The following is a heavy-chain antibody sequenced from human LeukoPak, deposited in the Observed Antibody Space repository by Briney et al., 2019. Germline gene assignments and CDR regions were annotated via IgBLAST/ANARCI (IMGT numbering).Heavy chain of an antibody. V-gene: IGHV1-69*13. CDR3: ARGGGNIHYYFDY. Sequence: ASVKFSCKASGGTFSNSAISWVRQAPGQGLEWMGRVIPMFGTVDFAQKFQGRVTITADESTNTPYMELSSLRSDDTAVYYCARGGGNIHYYFDYWGQGTLVTVSS. J-gene: IGHJ4*02. CDR2: VIPMFGTV. D-gene: IGHD6-25*01. CDR1: GGTFSNSA.